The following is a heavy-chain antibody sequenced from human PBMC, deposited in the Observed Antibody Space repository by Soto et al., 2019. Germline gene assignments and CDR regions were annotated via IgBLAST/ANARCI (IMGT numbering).Heavy chain of an antibody. Sequence: PSVKVTCQASGYTFTSYGISWVRQAPGQGLEWMGWISAYNGNTNYAQKLQGRVTMTTDTSTSTAYMELRSLRSDDTAVYYCARDSSGGNFEYYGMDVWGQGTTVTVPS. J-gene: IGHJ6*02. CDR2: ISAYNGNT. CDR3: ARDSSGGNFEYYGMDV. CDR1: GYTFTSYG. D-gene: IGHD2-21*02. V-gene: IGHV1-18*01.